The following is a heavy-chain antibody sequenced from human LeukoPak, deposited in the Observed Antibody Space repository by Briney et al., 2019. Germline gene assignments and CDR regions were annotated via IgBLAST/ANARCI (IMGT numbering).Heavy chain of an antibody. CDR3: AKESELLWFGDY. D-gene: IGHD3-10*01. CDR2: ISASGGST. CDR1: RFTFSNYA. V-gene: IGHV3-23*01. Sequence: GGSLRLSCAASRFTFSNYAMNWVRQAPGKGLEWVSAISASGGSTYYAGSVKGRFTISRDNSKNTLYLQMNSLRAEDTAVYYCAKESELLWFGDYWGQGTLVTVSS. J-gene: IGHJ4*02.